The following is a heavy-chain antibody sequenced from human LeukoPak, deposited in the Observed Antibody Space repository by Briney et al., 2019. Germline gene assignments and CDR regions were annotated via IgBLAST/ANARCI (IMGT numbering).Heavy chain of an antibody. V-gene: IGHV3-74*01. CDR1: GFTFSNDW. Sequence: PGGSLRVSCAASGFTFSNDWMHWVRQAPGKGLVWVSRINTDGSNTTYADSVKGRFTISRDNAKNTLYLQMNSLRVEDTAVYYCARGRGGSYHYWGQGTLVTVSS. CDR3: ARGRGGSYHY. D-gene: IGHD1-26*01. CDR2: INTDGSNT. J-gene: IGHJ4*02.